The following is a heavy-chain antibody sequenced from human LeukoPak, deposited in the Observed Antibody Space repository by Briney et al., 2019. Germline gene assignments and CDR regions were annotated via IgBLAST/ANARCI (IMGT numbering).Heavy chain of an antibody. CDR2: IYYSGST. CDR3: ARGRKLYRAYAFHI. J-gene: IGHJ3*02. V-gene: IGHV4-39*07. Sequence: SETLSLTCTVSGGSISSSSYYWGWIRQPPGKGLEWIGSIYYSGSTYYNPSLKSRVTISVDTSKNQFSLKLSSVTAADTAVYYCARGRKLYRAYAFHIWGQGTMVTVSS. D-gene: IGHD2-8*01. CDR1: GGSISSSSYY.